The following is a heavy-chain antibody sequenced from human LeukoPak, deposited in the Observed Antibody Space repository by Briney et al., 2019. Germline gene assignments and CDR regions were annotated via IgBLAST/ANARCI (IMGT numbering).Heavy chain of an antibody. Sequence: SETLSLTCTVSGGSISSYYWTWIRQPPGKGLEWIGYIYFTGTTNYDPSLKSRVTISLDTSKNQFSLKLSSVTPADTAVYYCARGGSWYDYWGQGTLVTVSS. J-gene: IGHJ4*02. CDR2: IYFTGTT. CDR1: GGSISSYY. D-gene: IGHD6-13*01. CDR3: ARGGSWYDY. V-gene: IGHV4-59*01.